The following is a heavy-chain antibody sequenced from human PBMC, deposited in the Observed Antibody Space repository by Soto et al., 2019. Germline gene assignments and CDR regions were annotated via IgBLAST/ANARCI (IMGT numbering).Heavy chain of an antibody. D-gene: IGHD3-10*01. CDR1: GYTFTSYD. Sequence: ASVKVSCKASGYTFTSYDINWVRQATGQGLEWMGWMNPNSGNTGYAQKFQGRVTMTRNTSISTAYMELSSLRSEDTAVYYCARLLWFGESVYYYYGIDVWGQGTTVTVSS. CDR2: MNPNSGNT. CDR3: ARLLWFGESVYYYYGIDV. J-gene: IGHJ6*02. V-gene: IGHV1-8*01.